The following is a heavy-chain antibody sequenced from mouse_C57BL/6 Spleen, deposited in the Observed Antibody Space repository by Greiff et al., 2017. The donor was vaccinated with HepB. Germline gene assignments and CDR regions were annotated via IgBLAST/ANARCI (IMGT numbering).Heavy chain of an antibody. V-gene: IGHV5-4*01. CDR1: GFTFSSYA. CDR3: ARDYDGYFRFAY. J-gene: IGHJ3*01. Sequence: EVKLMESGGGLVKPGGSLKLSCAASGFTFSSYAMSWVRQTPEKRLEWVATISDGGSYIYYPDNVKGRFTISRDNAKNNLYLPMSHLKSEDTAMYYCARDYDGYFRFAYWGQGTLVTVSA. CDR2: ISDGGSYI. D-gene: IGHD2-3*01.